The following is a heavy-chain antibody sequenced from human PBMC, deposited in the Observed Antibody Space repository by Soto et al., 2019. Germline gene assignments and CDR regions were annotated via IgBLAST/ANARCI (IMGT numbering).Heavy chain of an antibody. CDR3: ATLPTYYYDSSGYYYVY. CDR1: GFTFSSYA. V-gene: IGHV3-23*01. J-gene: IGHJ4*02. Sequence: GGSLRLSCAASGFTFSSYAMSWVRQAPGKGLEWVSAISGSGGSTYYADSVKGRFTISRDNSKNTLYLQMNSLRAEDTAVYYCATLPTYYYDSSGYYYVYWGQGTLVTVSS. CDR2: ISGSGGST. D-gene: IGHD3-22*01.